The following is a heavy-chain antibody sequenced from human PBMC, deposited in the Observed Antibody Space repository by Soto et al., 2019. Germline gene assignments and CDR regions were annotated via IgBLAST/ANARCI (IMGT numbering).Heavy chain of an antibody. V-gene: IGHV3-48*03. Sequence: EVQLVESGGGLVQPGGSLRLSCAASGFTFSSYEMNWVRQAPGKGLEWVSYISSSGSTIYYADSVKGRFTISRDNAKNSLYLQMNSLRAEDTAVYYCAGGGDRSHDAHYLYWYFDLWGRGTLVTVSS. J-gene: IGHJ2*01. D-gene: IGHD2-21*02. CDR3: AGGGDRSHDAHYLYWYFDL. CDR2: ISSSGSTI. CDR1: GFTFSSYE.